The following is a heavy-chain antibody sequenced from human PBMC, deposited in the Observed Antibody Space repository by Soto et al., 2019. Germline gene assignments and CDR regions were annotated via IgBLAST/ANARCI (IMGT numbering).Heavy chain of an antibody. J-gene: IGHJ6*04. CDR2: IDNAGTDS. V-gene: IGHV3-74*01. Sequence: EVQLVESGGGLVQPGGSLRLSCAASGFTLSGRSMHWVRQAPGKGLVCVSGIDNAGTDSTYADSVKGRFTSSRDNAKNLLYLQMHSLRVEDTAVYYCARGWFGPDVWGKGTTVTVSS. D-gene: IGHD3-10*01. CDR1: GFTLSGRS. CDR3: ARGWFGPDV.